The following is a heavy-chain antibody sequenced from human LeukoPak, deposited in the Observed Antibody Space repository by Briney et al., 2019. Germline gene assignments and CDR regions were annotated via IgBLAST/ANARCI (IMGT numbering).Heavy chain of an antibody. J-gene: IGHJ6*03. CDR3: SRVSSSSHPYYYCMDV. D-gene: IGHD2-2*01. CDR2: VRSKAYGGTT. Sequence: GGSLRLSCTASGFTFGDYAMSWVRQAPGKGLEWVGFVRSKAYGGTTEYAASVKGRFTISRDDSKSIAYLQVNSLTTEDTAVYYCSRVSSSSHPYYYCMDVWGKGTTVTVSS. CDR1: GFTFGDYA. V-gene: IGHV3-49*04.